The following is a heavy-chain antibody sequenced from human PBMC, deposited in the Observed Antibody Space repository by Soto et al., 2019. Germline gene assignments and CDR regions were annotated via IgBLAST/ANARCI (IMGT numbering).Heavy chain of an antibody. CDR1: GYTFTIYC. CDR3: ARDPENFDY. Sequence: ASVKVSCKASGYTFTIYCISWVRQAPGQGLEWMGWISGYNGNKKYAQKLQGRVTMTTDTSTSTAYMELRSLRSDDTAVYYCARDPENFDYWGQGPLVTSPQ. CDR2: ISGYNGNK. J-gene: IGHJ4*01. V-gene: IGHV1-18*01.